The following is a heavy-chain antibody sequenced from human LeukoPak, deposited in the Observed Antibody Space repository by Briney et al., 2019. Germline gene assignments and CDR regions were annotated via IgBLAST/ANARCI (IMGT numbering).Heavy chain of an antibody. J-gene: IGHJ6*03. CDR1: GFIVCSVE. CDR3: ANGGVDTDMDRWLADYYYYMDV. Sequence: GGSLRLSCAVSGFIVCSVEMNRVPPAPGKGLEGISFIASDGTIFYTDSVKGRLTLSRDNHKNSLYLQMNDLRAEDRAVYYCANGGVDTDMDRWLADYYYYMDVWGKGTTVTVSS. V-gene: IGHV3-48*03. D-gene: IGHD5-18*01. CDR2: IASDGTI.